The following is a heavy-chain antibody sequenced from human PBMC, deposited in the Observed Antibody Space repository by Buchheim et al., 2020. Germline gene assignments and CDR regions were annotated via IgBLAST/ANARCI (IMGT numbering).Heavy chain of an antibody. CDR3: ARRLDAFEI. J-gene: IGHJ3*02. Sequence: QVQLQESGPGLVKPSQTLSLTCTVSGGSISSSDFYWSWIRQPPGKGLEWIGYIYYSGNTYYSPSLESRVTISIDTSKNKLSLRLSSVTAADTAVYYCARRLDAFEIWGQGT. CDR1: GGSISSSDFY. CDR2: IYYSGNT. V-gene: IGHV4-30-4*01.